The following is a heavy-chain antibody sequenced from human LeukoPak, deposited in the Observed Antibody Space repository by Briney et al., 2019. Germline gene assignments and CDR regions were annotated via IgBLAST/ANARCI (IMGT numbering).Heavy chain of an antibody. CDR1: GGSFSGYY. V-gene: IGHV4-34*01. D-gene: IGHD4-17*01. CDR2: INHSGST. CDR3: ARDNGDYYFDY. Sequence: SETLSLTCAVYGGSFSGYYWSWIRQPLGKGLEWIGEINHSGSTNYNPSLKSRVTISVDTSKNQFSLKLSSVTAADTAVYYCARDNGDYYFDYWGQGTLVTVSS. J-gene: IGHJ4*02.